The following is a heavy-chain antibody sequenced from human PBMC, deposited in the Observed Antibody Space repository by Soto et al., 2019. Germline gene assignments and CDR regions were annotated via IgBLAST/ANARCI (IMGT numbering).Heavy chain of an antibody. J-gene: IGHJ4*01. CDR2: IWYDGSNK. V-gene: IGHV3-33*01. Sequence: LRLSCAASGFTFSSNGMHWVRQAPGKGLEWVAVIWYDGSNKYYADSVEGRFTIPRDNSKNTLYLQMNSLRAEDTAVYYCARWGNNKKLDYWRHGTLVTVSS. D-gene: IGHD3-16*01. CDR1: GFTFSSNG. CDR3: ARWGNNKKLDY.